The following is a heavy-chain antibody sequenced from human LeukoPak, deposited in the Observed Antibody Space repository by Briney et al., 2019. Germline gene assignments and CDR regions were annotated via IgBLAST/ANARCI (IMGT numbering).Heavy chain of an antibody. Sequence: ASVKVSCKASGYTFTSYGISWVRQAPGQGLEWMGWINPNSGGTNYAQKFQGWVTMTRDTSISTAYMELSRLRSDDTAVYYCARDQDYYDSSGYYSYYYGMDVWGQGTTVTVSS. D-gene: IGHD3-22*01. CDR3: ARDQDYYDSSGYYSYYYGMDV. J-gene: IGHJ6*02. V-gene: IGHV1-2*04. CDR1: GYTFTSYG. CDR2: INPNSGGT.